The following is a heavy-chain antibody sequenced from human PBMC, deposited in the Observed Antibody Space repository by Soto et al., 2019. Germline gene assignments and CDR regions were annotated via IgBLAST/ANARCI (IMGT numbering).Heavy chain of an antibody. Sequence: RVPWGAAEVTFVDHDVRWISKDKGKGLEWVSYISSSGSTIYYADSVKGRFTISRDNAKNSLYLQMNSLRAEDTAVYYCARDKGPNYDFWRSYPVTCFDTWAQGLLVSLYS. J-gene: IGHJ5*02. D-gene: IGHD3-3*01. CDR1: EVTFVDHD. CDR3: ARDKGPNYDFWRSYPVTCFDT. V-gene: IGHV3-11*01. CDR2: ISSSGSTI.